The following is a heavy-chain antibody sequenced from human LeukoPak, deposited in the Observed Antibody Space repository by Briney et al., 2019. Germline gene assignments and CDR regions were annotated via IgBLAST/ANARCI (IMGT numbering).Heavy chain of an antibody. D-gene: IGHD2-2*01. V-gene: IGHV4-59*08. Sequence: SETLSLTCTLSGGSISTYYWSWIRQPPGKGLELIGYIYYTGSTNYNSSLKSRATISLDTSKNQFSLKLTSVTAADTAVYYCARLFCTNTNCRQPDWFDPWGQGTLVTVSS. CDR2: IYYTGST. CDR1: GGSISTYY. J-gene: IGHJ5*02. CDR3: ARLFCTNTNCRQPDWFDP.